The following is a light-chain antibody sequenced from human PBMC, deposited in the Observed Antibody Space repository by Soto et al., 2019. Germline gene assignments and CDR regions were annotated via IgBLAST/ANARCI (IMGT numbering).Light chain of an antibody. CDR3: QRYGG. J-gene: IGKJ1*01. CDR1: QSVSSSH. CDR2: SES. V-gene: IGKV3-20*01. Sequence: EIVLTQSPGTLSLSPGERATLSCRPSQSVSSSHLAWYQQKPGQATRLLIYSESTRATGITERFSGSGSAKDLTLTLSRLEPDDFAVYYCQRYGGFGKGTKGAIK.